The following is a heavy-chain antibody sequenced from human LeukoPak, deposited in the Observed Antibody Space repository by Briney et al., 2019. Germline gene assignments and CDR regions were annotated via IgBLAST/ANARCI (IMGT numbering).Heavy chain of an antibody. Sequence: GRSLRLSCAASGFTFSGYAVHWVRQAPGKGLEWVAPISFDGSNKFYADSVKGRFTISRDNSKNTLYLQTDSVRPEDTAVYHCARESPESSSWYFDYWGQGTLVIVSS. CDR3: ARESPESSSWYFDY. D-gene: IGHD6-13*01. CDR2: ISFDGSNK. J-gene: IGHJ4*02. V-gene: IGHV3-30-3*01. CDR1: GFTFSGYA.